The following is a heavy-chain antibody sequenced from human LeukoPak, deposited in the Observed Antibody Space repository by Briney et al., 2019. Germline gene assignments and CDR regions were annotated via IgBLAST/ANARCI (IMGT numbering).Heavy chain of an antibody. V-gene: IGHV4-4*07. J-gene: IGHJ4*02. D-gene: IGHD3-22*01. CDR2: IYTSGST. CDR3: ARGYDSSGYFYY. CDR1: GDSIISYY. Sequence: SETLSLTCTVSGDSIISYYWSWIRQPAGKGLEWIGRIYTSGSTNYNPSLKSRVTMSVDTSKNQFSLNLNSVTAADTAVYYCARGYDSSGYFYYWGQGTLVTVSS.